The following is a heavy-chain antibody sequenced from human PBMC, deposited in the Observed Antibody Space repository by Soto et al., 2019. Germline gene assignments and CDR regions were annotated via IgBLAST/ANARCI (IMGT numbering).Heavy chain of an antibody. D-gene: IGHD6-19*01. V-gene: IGHV5-51*01. Sequence: GESLKISCNGSGYSFTSYWIGWVRQMPGKGLEWMGIIYPGDSDTRYSPSFQGQVTISADKSISTAYLQWSSLKAPDTAMYYCARRGSGWSRVGYYYYGMDVWGQGTTVTVSS. CDR3: ARRGSGWSRVGYYYYGMDV. J-gene: IGHJ6*02. CDR1: GYSFTSYW. CDR2: IYPGDSDT.